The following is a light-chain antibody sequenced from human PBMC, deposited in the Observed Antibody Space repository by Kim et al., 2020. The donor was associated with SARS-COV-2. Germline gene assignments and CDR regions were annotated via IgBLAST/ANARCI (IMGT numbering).Light chain of an antibody. Sequence: IQMTQSPSSLAASVGDRVTIACRASQSIGTRLNWYQQRPGKAPKLLIYAASILQSGVPSRFTGTGSGTDFTLTISSLQPEDFATYYCQQSYSTPCLTFGGGTKVDIK. J-gene: IGKJ4*01. V-gene: IGKV1-39*01. CDR2: AAS. CDR1: QSIGTR. CDR3: QQSYSTPCLT.